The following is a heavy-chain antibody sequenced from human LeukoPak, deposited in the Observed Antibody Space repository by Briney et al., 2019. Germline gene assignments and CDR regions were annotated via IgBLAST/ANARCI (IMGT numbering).Heavy chain of an antibody. CDR1: GFTFSTYS. J-gene: IGHJ4*02. CDR2: ISSSSGTI. Sequence: GGSLRLSCAASGFTFSTYSMKWVRQAPGKGLEWVSYISSSSGTIYYADSVKGRFTISRDNSKNTLFLQMNSLRAEDTAVYYCAKDRAQQLVLDFWGQGTLVTVSS. CDR3: AKDRAQQLVLDF. V-gene: IGHV3-48*01. D-gene: IGHD6-13*01.